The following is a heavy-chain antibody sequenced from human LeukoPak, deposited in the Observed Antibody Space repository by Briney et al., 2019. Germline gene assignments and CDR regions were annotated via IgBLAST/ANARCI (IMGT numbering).Heavy chain of an antibody. Sequence: GGSLRLFCAGSGFHFSSYWMHWVRQTPDKGLVWVSRINSDGTHRTYADSVKGRFTISRDNANKTLYLPMDSLSAGDAGILYCARGVDFDYWGQGTQVTVSS. CDR1: GFHFSSYW. D-gene: IGHD3-16*01. J-gene: IGHJ4*02. CDR2: INSDGTHR. CDR3: ARGVDFDY. V-gene: IGHV3-74*01.